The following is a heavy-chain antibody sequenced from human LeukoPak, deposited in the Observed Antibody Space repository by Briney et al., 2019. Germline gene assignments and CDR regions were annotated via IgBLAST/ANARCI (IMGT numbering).Heavy chain of an antibody. CDR2: IHADSGNT. D-gene: IGHD6-19*01. Sequence: ASVNVSFKTSGYTFTTCAVHWVRQAPGQRLEWMGWIHADSGNTKYSQKLQGRVAIARDTSASTIYMELTSLRIEDTAVYFCTIGLAGDWDAFDIWGLGTMVTVSS. V-gene: IGHV1-3*01. J-gene: IGHJ3*02. CDR3: TIGLAGDWDAFDI. CDR1: GYTFTTCA.